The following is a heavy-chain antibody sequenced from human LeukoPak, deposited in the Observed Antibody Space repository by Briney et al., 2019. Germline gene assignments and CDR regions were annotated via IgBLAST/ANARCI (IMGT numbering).Heavy chain of an antibody. CDR1: GFTFSSYS. V-gene: IGHV3-48*01. Sequence: GGSLRLSCAASGFTFSSYSMNWVRQAPGKGLEWVSYISSKSGTIYYADSVKGRFTISRDNAKNSLYLQMNSLRAEDTAVYYCAKWKYSNSGIDDYWGQGTLVTVSS. D-gene: IGHD6-6*01. J-gene: IGHJ4*02. CDR2: ISSKSGTI. CDR3: AKWKYSNSGIDDY.